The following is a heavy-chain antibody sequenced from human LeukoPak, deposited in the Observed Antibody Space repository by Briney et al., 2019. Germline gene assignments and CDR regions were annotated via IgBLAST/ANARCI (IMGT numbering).Heavy chain of an antibody. CDR3: ATRSRNYYGSGRQDWYFDL. CDR1: GYTFTSYD. D-gene: IGHD3-10*01. J-gene: IGHJ2*01. V-gene: IGHV1-8*03. Sequence: ASVKVSCKASGYTFTSYDINWVRQATGQGLEWMGWMNPNSGNTGYAQKFQGRVTITRNTSISTAYMELSSLRSEDTAVYYCATRSRNYYGSGRQDWYFDLWGRGTLVTVSS. CDR2: MNPNSGNT.